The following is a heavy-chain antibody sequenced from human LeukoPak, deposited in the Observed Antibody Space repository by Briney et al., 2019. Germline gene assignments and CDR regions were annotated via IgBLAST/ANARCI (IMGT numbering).Heavy chain of an antibody. V-gene: IGHV3-21*01. J-gene: IGHJ4*02. CDR2: ISSSSSYI. Sequence: KPGGSLRLSCAASGFTFSSYSMNWDRQAPGKGLEWVSSISSSSSYIYYADSVKGRFTISREIAKESLHLQMNSLRAEDTAVYYCARGYSSGSLDYWGQGTLVTVSS. CDR1: GFTFSSYS. D-gene: IGHD5-18*01. CDR3: ARGYSSGSLDY.